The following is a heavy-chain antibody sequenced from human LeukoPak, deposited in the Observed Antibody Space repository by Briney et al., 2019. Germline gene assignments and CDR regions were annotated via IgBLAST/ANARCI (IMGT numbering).Heavy chain of an antibody. CDR1: GGTFNSYA. V-gene: IGHV1-69*06. Sequence: SVKVSCKASGGTFNSYAISWVRQAPGQGLEWMGGIIPIFGTTSYARKFRGRVTLTADKSTSTAYMELSSLRSEDTAVYYCASATLRCSGGSCYEMDVWGKGTTVTVSS. CDR2: IIPIFGTT. J-gene: IGHJ6*04. D-gene: IGHD2-15*01. CDR3: ASATLRCSGGSCYEMDV.